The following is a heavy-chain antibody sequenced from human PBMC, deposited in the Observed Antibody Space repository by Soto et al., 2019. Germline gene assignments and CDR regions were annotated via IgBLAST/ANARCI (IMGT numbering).Heavy chain of an antibody. CDR1: GDTFSRHT. CDR2: IIPILGIA. Sequence: QVQLVQSGAEVKKPGSSVKVSCKASGDTFSRHTISWVRQAPGQGLEWMGRIIPILGIANYAQKFQGRVTITADKSTSTASMDLSSLRSEDTAVYYCARVAEMGTVTNRYYYYTDVWSKGTTVTVSS. D-gene: IGHD4-17*01. V-gene: IGHV1-69*02. J-gene: IGHJ6*03. CDR3: ARVAEMGTVTNRYYYYTDV.